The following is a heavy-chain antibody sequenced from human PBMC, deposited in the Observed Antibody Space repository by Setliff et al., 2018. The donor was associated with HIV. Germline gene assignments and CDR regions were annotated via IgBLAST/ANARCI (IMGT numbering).Heavy chain of an antibody. V-gene: IGHV4-30-4*08. Sequence: KPSETLSLTCTVSGGSISSGDYYWSWVRQPPGKGLEWIGYIYHTGSTYYNPSLKSRVTISVDTSKNQFSLKLSSVTAADTAVYYCARLLNYYGNWFDPWGQGTLVTVSS. J-gene: IGHJ5*02. D-gene: IGHD3-10*01. CDR3: ARLLNYYGNWFDP. CDR1: GGSISSGDYY. CDR2: IYHTGST.